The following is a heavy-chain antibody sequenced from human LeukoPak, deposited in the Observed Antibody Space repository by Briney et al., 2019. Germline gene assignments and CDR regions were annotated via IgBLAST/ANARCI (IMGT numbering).Heavy chain of an antibody. J-gene: IGHJ4*02. CDR3: AEAQYYDDRSGSPLDH. V-gene: IGHV3-9*01. Sequence: PGGSLRLSCAASGFTFDAYAMHWVRQVPGKGLEWVSGISWNSGSIGYADSVQGRFTISRDNAKNSLYLQMNSLRADDTALYYCAEAQYYDDRSGSPLDHWGQGTLVTVSS. CDR1: GFTFDAYA. CDR2: ISWNSGSI. D-gene: IGHD3-22*01.